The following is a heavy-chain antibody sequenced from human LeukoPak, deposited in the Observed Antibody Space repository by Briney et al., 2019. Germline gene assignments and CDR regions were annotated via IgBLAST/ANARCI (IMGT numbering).Heavy chain of an antibody. J-gene: IGHJ3*02. Sequence: GGSLRLSCEASGFTFSNYGMNWVRQAPGKGLEWVSFTDTSGNYIYYGDSVKGRFTISRDNARNLLFLQMNGLRAEDAAVYYCARGRSITLLRGVAMSDGFDIWGQGAMVAVSS. D-gene: IGHD3-10*01. CDR2: TDTSGNYI. V-gene: IGHV3-21*06. CDR1: GFTFSNYG. CDR3: ARGRSITLLRGVAMSDGFDI.